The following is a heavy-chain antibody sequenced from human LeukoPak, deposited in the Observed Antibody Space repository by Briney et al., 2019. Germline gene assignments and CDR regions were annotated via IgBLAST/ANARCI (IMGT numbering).Heavy chain of an antibody. CDR1: GGSLSSSGYF. J-gene: IGHJ5*02. D-gene: IGHD2-2*01. CDR2: LSFGGRT. V-gene: IGHV4-39*02. CDR3: AREGLPGLCTSTSCYAVFDP. Sequence: KPSETLSLTCAVSGGSLSSSGYFWGWIRQSPGNGLEWIGSLSFGGRTSYNPSLKSRVTISGDTAKNHVSLKLISVSAADTAVYYCAREGLPGLCTSTSCYAVFDPWGQGTLVTVSS.